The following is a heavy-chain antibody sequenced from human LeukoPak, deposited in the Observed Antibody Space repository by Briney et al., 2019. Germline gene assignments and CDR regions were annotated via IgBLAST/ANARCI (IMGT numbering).Heavy chain of an antibody. Sequence: SETLSLTCTVSGYSISSGYYWGWIRQPPGKGLEWTGSIDHSGSTYYNPSLKSRVTMSVDTSKNQFSLKLSSVTAADTAVYYCARAFYGDYLDYWGQGTLVTVSS. D-gene: IGHD4-17*01. J-gene: IGHJ4*02. V-gene: IGHV4-38-2*02. CDR3: ARAFYGDYLDY. CDR2: IDHSGST. CDR1: GYSISSGYY.